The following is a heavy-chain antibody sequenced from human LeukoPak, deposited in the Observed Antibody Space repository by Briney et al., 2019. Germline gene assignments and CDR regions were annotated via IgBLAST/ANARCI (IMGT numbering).Heavy chain of an antibody. V-gene: IGHV4-4*07. J-gene: IGHJ3*02. CDR2: FYASGTT. D-gene: IGHD3-9*01. CDR3: TRSALSGFDI. Sequence: SETLSLTCIMSGGSINNYYWSWIRQPAGKGPEWIGRFYASGTTYYNPALNSRAAVSMDMSKNHFSLKLTSVTAADTAVYYCTRSALSGFDIWGQGTMVTVSS. CDR1: GGSINNYY.